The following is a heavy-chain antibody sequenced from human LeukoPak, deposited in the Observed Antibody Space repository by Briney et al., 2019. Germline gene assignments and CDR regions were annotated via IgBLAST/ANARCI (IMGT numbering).Heavy chain of an antibody. CDR1: GYTFTGYY. CDR2: INPNSGGT. Sequence: GASVKVSCKASGYTFTGYYMHWVRQAPGQGLEWMGWINPNSGGTNYAQKFQGGVTMTRDTSISTAYMELSRLRSDDTAVYYCARGTSAAGNPYYYYYYGMDVWGQGTTVTVSS. V-gene: IGHV1-2*02. J-gene: IGHJ6*02. D-gene: IGHD6-13*01. CDR3: ARGTSAAGNPYYYYYYGMDV.